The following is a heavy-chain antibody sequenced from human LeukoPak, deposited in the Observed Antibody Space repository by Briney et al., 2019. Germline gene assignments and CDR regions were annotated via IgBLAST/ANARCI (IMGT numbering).Heavy chain of an antibody. J-gene: IGHJ6*02. Sequence: SETLSLTCTVSGGSISSYYWSWIRQPPGKGLEWIGYIYYSGSTNYNPSLKSRVTISVDTSKNQFSLKLSSVTAADTAVYYCARVSLAPDYYYGIDVWGQGTTVTVSS. D-gene: IGHD5-12*01. CDR3: ARVSLAPDYYYGIDV. CDR2: IYYSGST. CDR1: GGSISSYY. V-gene: IGHV4-59*08.